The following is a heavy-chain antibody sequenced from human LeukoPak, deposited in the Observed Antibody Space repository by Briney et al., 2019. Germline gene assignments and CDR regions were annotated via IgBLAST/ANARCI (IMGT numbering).Heavy chain of an antibody. V-gene: IGHV1-18*04. CDR1: GYTFTSYG. Sequence: ASVTVSFKTSGYTFTSYGIGWVRQGPGQGQEWMGWISAYNGNTNYEQKFQGRVTMTTDTSTTTGYMELRSLASDDTAMYYCARNDYGDYDYWGQGTLVTVSS. J-gene: IGHJ4*02. CDR3: ARNDYGDYDY. D-gene: IGHD4-17*01. CDR2: ISAYNGNT.